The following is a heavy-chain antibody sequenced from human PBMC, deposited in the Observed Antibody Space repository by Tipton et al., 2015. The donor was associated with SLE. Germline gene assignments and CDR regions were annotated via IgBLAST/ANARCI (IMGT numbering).Heavy chain of an antibody. J-gene: IGHJ5*02. CDR1: GFTFSSYS. Sequence: SLRLSCAASGFTFSSYSMNWVRQAPGKGLEWVSAISGSGGSTYYADSVKGRFTISRDNSKNTLYLQMNSLRAEDTAVYYCAKEEMIVSYNWFDPWGQGTLVTVSS. CDR3: AKEEMIVSYNWFDP. CDR2: ISGSGGST. D-gene: IGHD3-22*01. V-gene: IGHV3-23*01.